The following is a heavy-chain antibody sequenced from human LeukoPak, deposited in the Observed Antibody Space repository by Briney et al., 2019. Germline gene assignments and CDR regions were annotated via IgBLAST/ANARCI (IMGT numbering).Heavy chain of an antibody. D-gene: IGHD6-13*01. CDR3: ARAREPLVYTYYFDY. V-gene: IGHV4-38-2*02. CDR2: IYHSGST. Sequence: SETLSLTCTVSGYSISSGYYWGWIRQPPGKGLEWIGRIYHSGSTYYNPSLKSRVTISVDTSKNQFSLKLSSVTAADTAVYYCARAREPLVYTYYFDYWGQGTLVTVSS. CDR1: GYSISSGYY. J-gene: IGHJ4*02.